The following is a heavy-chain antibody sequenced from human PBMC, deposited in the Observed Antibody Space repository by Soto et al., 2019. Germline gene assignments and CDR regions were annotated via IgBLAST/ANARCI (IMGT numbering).Heavy chain of an antibody. D-gene: IGHD1-26*01. V-gene: IGHV1-3*01. CDR2: INGGSGKT. CDR1: GFTFTLYS. CDR3: ARYSGNYQDAFDI. J-gene: IGHJ3*02. Sequence: QVQLVQSGAEVKKPGASVKVSCRASGFTFTLYSMHWVRQAPGQRLEWMGWINGGSGKTKYSKKFQGRVIIARDTSASTAYMEVSSLRSEDTAVYYCARYSGNYQDAFDIWGQGTMVTVSS.